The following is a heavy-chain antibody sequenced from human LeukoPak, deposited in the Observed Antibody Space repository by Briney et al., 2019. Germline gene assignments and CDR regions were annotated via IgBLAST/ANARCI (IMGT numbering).Heavy chain of an antibody. CDR1: GYTFTSHD. CDR3: ARVYYYSGGYYFDF. Sequence: ASLKVSCKASGYTFTSHDINWVRQATGQGLEWMGWMSPYSVNTVYAQKVQGRVTMDRSTYIGTAYMDLRSVRSEDTAVYYCARVYYYSGGYYFDFWGPGTLVSVFS. V-gene: IGHV1-8*01. J-gene: IGHJ4*02. CDR2: MSPYSVNT. D-gene: IGHD3-22*01.